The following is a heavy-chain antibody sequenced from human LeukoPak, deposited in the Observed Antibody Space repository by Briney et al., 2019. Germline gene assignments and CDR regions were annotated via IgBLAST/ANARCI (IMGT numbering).Heavy chain of an antibody. J-gene: IGHJ4*02. CDR1: GFTFSSYW. V-gene: IGHV3-7*01. CDR2: IKQDGSEK. CDR3: ARDKALGYCDSKLFDY. Sequence: GGSLRLSCAASGFTFSSYWMSWVRQAPGKGLEWVANIKQDGSEKYYVDSVRGRFTISRDNAKNSLYLQMNSLRAEDTAVYYCARDKALGYCDSKLFDYWGQGTLVTVSS. D-gene: IGHD3-22*01.